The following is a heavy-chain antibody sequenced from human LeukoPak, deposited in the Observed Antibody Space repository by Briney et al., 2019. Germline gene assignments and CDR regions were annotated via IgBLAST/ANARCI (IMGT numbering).Heavy chain of an antibody. V-gene: IGHV1-18*01. J-gene: IGHJ3*02. D-gene: IGHD3-22*01. CDR3: ARRSTHFYDTNGLNDAFDM. Sequence: ASVKVSCKASGYTFTNYGITWVRRAPGQGLEWMGWISAYNGNTNYAQKLQGRITMTTDTSTTTAYMELRSLRSDDTAVYYCARRSTHFYDTNGLNDAFDMWGQGTMVTVSS. CDR2: ISAYNGNT. CDR1: GYTFTNYG.